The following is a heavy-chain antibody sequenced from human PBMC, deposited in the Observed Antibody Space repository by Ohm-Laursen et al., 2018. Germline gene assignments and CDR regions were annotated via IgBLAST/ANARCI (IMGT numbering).Heavy chain of an antibody. CDR2: ISSSGSTI. V-gene: IGHV3-11*04. CDR1: GFTFSDYY. CDR3: ARGAAADTSGYYFSPDY. J-gene: IGHJ4*02. Sequence: SLRLSCAASGFTFSDYYMSWIRQAPGKGLEWVSYISSSGSTIYYADSVKGRFTISRDNAKNSLYLQMNTLRAEDTAVYYCARGAAADTSGYYFSPDYWGQGTLVTVSS. D-gene: IGHD3-22*01.